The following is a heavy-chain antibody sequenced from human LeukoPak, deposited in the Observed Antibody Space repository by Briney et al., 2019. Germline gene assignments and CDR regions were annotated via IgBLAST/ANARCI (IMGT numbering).Heavy chain of an antibody. Sequence: SETLSLTCVVSGGSFSGYYWGWIRQPPGRGLEWIGYVYYSGSANYNPSFKSRITISVDTSRNQFSLQLSSVTAADTAVYYCARIHRYCSGGACYVLDNWGQGTLVTVSS. D-gene: IGHD2-15*01. V-gene: IGHV4-59*01. CDR2: VYYSGSA. CDR1: GGSFSGYY. J-gene: IGHJ4*02. CDR3: ARIHRYCSGGACYVLDN.